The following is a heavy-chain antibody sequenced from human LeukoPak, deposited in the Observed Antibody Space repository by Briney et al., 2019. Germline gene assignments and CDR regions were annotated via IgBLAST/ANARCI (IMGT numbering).Heavy chain of an antibody. CDR3: AKDEGVVLSTSFDFGH. CDR2: IKQDGSEK. Sequence: GGSLRLSCAASGFTFRGFLMSWVRQTPGKGLEWVANIKQDGSEKYYADAVKGRFTISRDNFRNTLSLQMNSLRPDDTAIYYCAKDEGVVLSTSFDFGHWGQGTLVAVSS. D-gene: IGHD3-10*01. J-gene: IGHJ4*02. V-gene: IGHV3-7*03. CDR1: GFTFRGFL.